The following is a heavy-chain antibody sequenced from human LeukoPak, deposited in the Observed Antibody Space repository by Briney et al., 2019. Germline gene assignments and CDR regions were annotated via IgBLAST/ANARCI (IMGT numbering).Heavy chain of an antibody. Sequence: ASVKVSCKVSGYTLTELSMHWVRQAPGKGLEWMGGFDPEDGETIYAQKFQGRVTMTEDTSTDAAYMELSSLRSEDTAVYYCATGLPDSSIDAFDIWGQGTMVTVSS. CDR2: FDPEDGET. CDR1: GYTLTELS. V-gene: IGHV1-24*01. J-gene: IGHJ3*02. D-gene: IGHD6-13*01. CDR3: ATGLPDSSIDAFDI.